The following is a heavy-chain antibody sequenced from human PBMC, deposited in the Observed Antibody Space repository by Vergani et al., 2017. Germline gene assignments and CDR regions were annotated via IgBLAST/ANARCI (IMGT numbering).Heavy chain of an antibody. CDR2: ISAYNGNT. D-gene: IGHD2-2*01. V-gene: IGHV1-18*01. CDR1: GYTFTSYD. Sequence: QVQLVQSGAEVKKPGASVKVSCKASGYTFTSYDINWVRQAPGQGLEWMGWISAYNGNTNYAQKLQGRVTMTTETSTSTSYMELRSLRSDVPAVYYCARAVVPAAIGAGGWFDPWGQGTLVTVSS. J-gene: IGHJ5*02. CDR3: ARAVVPAAIGAGGWFDP.